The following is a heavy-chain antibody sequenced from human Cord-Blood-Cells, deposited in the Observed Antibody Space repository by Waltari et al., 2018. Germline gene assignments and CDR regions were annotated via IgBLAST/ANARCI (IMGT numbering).Heavy chain of an antibody. V-gene: IGHV3-74*01. CDR3: AREGQTDAFDI. CDR2: INSDGSST. CDR1: SYW. Sequence: SYWMHWVRQAPGKGLVWVSRINSDGSSTSYADSVKGRFTISRDNAKNTLYLQMNSLRAEDTAVYYCAREGQTDAFDIWGQGTMVTVSS. J-gene: IGHJ3*02.